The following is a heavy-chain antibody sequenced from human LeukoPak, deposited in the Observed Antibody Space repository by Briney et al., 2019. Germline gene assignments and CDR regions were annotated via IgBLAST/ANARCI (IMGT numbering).Heavy chain of an antibody. J-gene: IGHJ4*02. V-gene: IGHV3-30*02. CDR1: GFTFSSYG. D-gene: IGHD3-22*01. Sequence: PGGSLRLSCAASGFTFSSYGMHWVRQAPGKGLEWVAFIRYDGSKKYYADSVKGRFTISRDNSNNTLYLQINSLRAEDTAVYYCAKDFLRITMIVVVIPTFFDYWGQGTLVTVSS. CDR2: IRYDGSKK. CDR3: AKDFLRITMIVVVIPTFFDY.